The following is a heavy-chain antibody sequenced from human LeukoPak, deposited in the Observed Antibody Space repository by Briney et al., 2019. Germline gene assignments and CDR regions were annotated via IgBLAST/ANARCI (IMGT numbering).Heavy chain of an antibody. D-gene: IGHD3-22*01. CDR1: GDSISSGDYY. J-gene: IGHJ4*02. CDR2: IYYSGST. Sequence: PSETLSLTCTVSGDSISSGDYYWSWIRQPAGKGPEWIGYIYYSGSTNYNPSLKSRVTISVDTSKNQFSLRLSSVTAADTAVYYCARVTGYMIEDYFDYWGQGTLVTVSS. V-gene: IGHV4-61*10. CDR3: ARVTGYMIEDYFDY.